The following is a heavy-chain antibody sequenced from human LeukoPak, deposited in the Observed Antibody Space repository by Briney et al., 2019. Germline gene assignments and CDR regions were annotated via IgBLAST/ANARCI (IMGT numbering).Heavy chain of an antibody. V-gene: IGHV3-23*01. Sequence: PGRSLRLSCAASGFTFSSYAMSWVRQAPGKGLEWVSAISGSGGSTYYADSVKGRFTISRDNSKNTLYLQMNSLRAEDTAVYYCAKDSAAIKGYYFDYWGQGTLVTVSS. CDR3: AKDSAAIKGYYFDY. J-gene: IGHJ4*02. CDR1: GFTFSSYA. CDR2: ISGSGGST. D-gene: IGHD6-25*01.